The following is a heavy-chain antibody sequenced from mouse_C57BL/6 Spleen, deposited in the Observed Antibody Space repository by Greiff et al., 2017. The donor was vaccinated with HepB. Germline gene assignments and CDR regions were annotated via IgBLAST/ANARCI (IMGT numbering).Heavy chain of an antibody. CDR2: IDPENGDT. Sequence: EVKLEESGAELVRPGASVKLSCTASGFNIKDDYMHWVKQRPEQGLEWIGWIDPENGDTEYASKFQGKATITADTSSNTAYLQLSSLTSEDTAVYYCTSTVVENAMDYWGQGTSVTVSS. CDR1: GFNIKDDY. J-gene: IGHJ4*01. CDR3: TSTVVENAMDY. D-gene: IGHD1-1*01. V-gene: IGHV14-4*01.